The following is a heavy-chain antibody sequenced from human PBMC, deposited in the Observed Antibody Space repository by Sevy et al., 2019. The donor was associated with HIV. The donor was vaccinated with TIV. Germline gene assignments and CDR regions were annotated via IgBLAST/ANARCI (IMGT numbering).Heavy chain of an antibody. CDR1: GFTFSSYA. V-gene: IGHV3-30-3*01. CDR2: ISYDGSNK. D-gene: IGHD5-12*01. Sequence: GGSLRLSCAASGFTFSSYAMHWVRQAPGKGLEWVAVISYDGSNKYYADSVKGRFTISRDNSKNTLYLQMNSLRAEDTAVYYCARGGGDGYNSFLADYLGQRTMVTVSS. J-gene: IGHJ4*02. CDR3: ARGGGDGYNSFLADY.